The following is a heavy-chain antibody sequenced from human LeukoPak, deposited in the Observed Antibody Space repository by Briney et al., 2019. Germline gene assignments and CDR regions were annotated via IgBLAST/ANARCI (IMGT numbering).Heavy chain of an antibody. V-gene: IGHV3-53*01. CDR1: GFTVSSNY. J-gene: IGHJ4*02. CDR2: IYSGGST. CDR3: ARGALQLWSRFDS. D-gene: IGHD5-18*01. Sequence: GGSLRLSCAASGFTVSSNYMSWVRQAPGKGLGWVSVIYSGGSTYYADSVKGRFTISRDNSKNTLYLQLNSLRAEDRAVYYCARGALQLWSRFDSWGQGTLVTVSS.